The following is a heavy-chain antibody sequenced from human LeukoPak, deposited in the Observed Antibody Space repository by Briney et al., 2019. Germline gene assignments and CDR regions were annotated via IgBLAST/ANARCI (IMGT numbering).Heavy chain of an antibody. Sequence: GGSLRLSCAASGFTVSSNYMSWVRQAPGKGLEWVSVIYSGGSTYYADSVKGRFTISRDNSKNTRYLQMNSLRAEDTAVYYCAREWAYCGGDCYSIFDYWGQGTLVTVSS. V-gene: IGHV3-53*01. CDR3: AREWAYCGGDCYSIFDY. J-gene: IGHJ4*02. D-gene: IGHD2-21*01. CDR2: IYSGGST. CDR1: GFTVSSNY.